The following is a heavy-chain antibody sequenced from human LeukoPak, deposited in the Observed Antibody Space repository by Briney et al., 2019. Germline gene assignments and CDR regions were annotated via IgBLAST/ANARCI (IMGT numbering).Heavy chain of an antibody. CDR3: ACPYGGRSGVDWFFDL. Sequence: SQTLSLTCSVSGGSVTSGGHYWSWIRQHPGKGLEWVGGIYKGGTTFYNPSLKSRLTISMDTSKNQFSLRLSSVTAADTAVYYCACPYGGRSGVDWFFDLWGRGTLVTVSS. CDR2: IYKGGTT. V-gene: IGHV4-30-2*03. D-gene: IGHD4-23*01. J-gene: IGHJ2*01. CDR1: GGSVTSGGHY.